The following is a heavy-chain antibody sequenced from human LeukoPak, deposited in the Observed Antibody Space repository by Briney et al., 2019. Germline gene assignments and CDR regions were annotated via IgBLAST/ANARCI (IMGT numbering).Heavy chain of an antibody. V-gene: IGHV4-39*01. D-gene: IGHD2-2*01. J-gene: IGHJ4*02. Sequence: SETLSLTCTVSGDSISGSTYYWGWIRQPPGKGLEWIGSMYYSGNTYYNASVKSRVTISVDTSENQFSLKLRSVTAADTAVFYCARHVLAPAEIDFWGQGTLVTVSS. CDR2: MYYSGNT. CDR1: GDSISGSTYY. CDR3: ARHVLAPAEIDF.